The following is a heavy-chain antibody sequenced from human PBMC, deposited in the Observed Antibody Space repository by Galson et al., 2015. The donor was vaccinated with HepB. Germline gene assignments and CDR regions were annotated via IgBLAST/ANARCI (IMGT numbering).Heavy chain of an antibody. V-gene: IGHV7-4-1*04. J-gene: IGHJ4*02. Sequence: SVKVSCKASGYTFTSYAMNWVRQAPGQGLEWMGWFNTNTGNPTYAQGFTGRFVFSLDTAVSMAYLQINSLKTEDTAVYYCARTYIAVAGRCFDYWGQGTLVTVSS. CDR2: FNTNTGNP. D-gene: IGHD6-19*01. CDR3: ARTYIAVAGRCFDY. CDR1: GYTFTSYA.